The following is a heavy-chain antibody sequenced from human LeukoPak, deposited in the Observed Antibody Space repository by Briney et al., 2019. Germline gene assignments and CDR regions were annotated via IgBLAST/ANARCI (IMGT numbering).Heavy chain of an antibody. J-gene: IGHJ6*03. Sequence: ASVKVSCKASGHTFNGYYMHWVRQAPGQGLEWMGWISPTSGGTNYAQKFQGRVTMTRDTSISTAYMELSRLRSDDTAVYYCAREAYASGSFRTDYYYMDVWGKGTTVTISS. CDR3: AREAYASGSFRTDYYYMDV. V-gene: IGHV1-2*02. D-gene: IGHD3-10*01. CDR1: GHTFNGYY. CDR2: ISPTSGGT.